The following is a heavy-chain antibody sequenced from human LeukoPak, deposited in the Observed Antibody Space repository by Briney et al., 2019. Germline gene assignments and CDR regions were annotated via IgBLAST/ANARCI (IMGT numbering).Heavy chain of an antibody. D-gene: IGHD3-22*01. CDR3: ARYYYDSSGYSIHAFDI. CDR2: IDHSGST. J-gene: IGHJ3*02. CDR1: GGSISSNW. V-gene: IGHV4-4*02. Sequence: SETLSLTCAVSGGSISSNWWSWVRQPPGKGLEWIGEIDHSGSTNYNPSLKSRVTISVDTSKNQFSLKLSSVTAADTAVYYCARYYYDSSGYSIHAFDIWGQGTMVTVSS.